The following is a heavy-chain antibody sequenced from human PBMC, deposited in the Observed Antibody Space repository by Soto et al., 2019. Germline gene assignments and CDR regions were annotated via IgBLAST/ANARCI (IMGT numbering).Heavy chain of an antibody. V-gene: IGHV3-30-3*01. CDR2: ISYDGSNK. J-gene: IGHJ6*02. CDR3: ARDRWNYDILTGSDYYYGMDV. Sequence: GSLRLSCAASGFTFSSYAMHWVRQAPGKGLEWVAVISYDGSNKYYADSVKGRFTISRDNSKNTLYLQMNSLRAEDTAVYYCARDRWNYDILTGSDYYYGMDVWGQGTTVTVS. D-gene: IGHD3-9*01. CDR1: GFTFSSYA.